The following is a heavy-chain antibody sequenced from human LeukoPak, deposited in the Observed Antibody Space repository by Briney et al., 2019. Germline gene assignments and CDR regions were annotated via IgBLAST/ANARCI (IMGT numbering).Heavy chain of an antibody. CDR2: IYYSGST. D-gene: IGHD4-17*01. CDR3: ARVGGDYRSMSTYYYYYYMDV. CDR1: GGSISSSSYY. V-gene: IGHV4-39*07. J-gene: IGHJ6*03. Sequence: PSETLSLTCTVSGGSISSSSYYWGWIRQPPGKGLEWIGSIYYSGSTYYNPSLKSRVTISVDTSKNQFSLKLSSVTAADTAVYYCARVGGDYRSMSTYYYYYYMDVWGKGTTVTVSS.